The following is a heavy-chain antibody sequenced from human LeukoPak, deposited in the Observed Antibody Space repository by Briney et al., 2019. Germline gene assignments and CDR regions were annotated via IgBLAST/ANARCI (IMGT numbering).Heavy chain of an antibody. CDR1: GVSFSGYY. V-gene: IGHV4-34*01. CDR3: ARDGGYSGYDYLGMYYYYYYMDV. D-gene: IGHD5-12*01. CDR2: INHSGST. Sequence: SETLSLTCAVYGVSFSGYYWSWIRQPPGKGLEWIGEINHSGSTNYNPSLKSRITISVDTCKNQFSLKLISVTAADTAVYYCARDGGYSGYDYLGMYYYYYYMDVRGKGPTVTVSS. J-gene: IGHJ6*03.